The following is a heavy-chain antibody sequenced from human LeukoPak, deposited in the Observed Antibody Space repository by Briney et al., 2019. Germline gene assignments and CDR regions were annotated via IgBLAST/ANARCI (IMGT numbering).Heavy chain of an antibody. V-gene: IGHV3-30-3*01. J-gene: IGHJ4*02. CDR3: AKDPNYYDSSGNDY. CDR2: ISYDGGSK. D-gene: IGHD3-22*01. CDR1: GFTFSNYA. Sequence: GRSLRLSCAASGFTFSNYAIHWVRQAPGKGLEWVTVISYDGGSKFYADSVKGRFTISRDNSKNTLYLQMNSLRAEDTAVYYCAKDPNYYDSSGNDYWGQGTLVTVSS.